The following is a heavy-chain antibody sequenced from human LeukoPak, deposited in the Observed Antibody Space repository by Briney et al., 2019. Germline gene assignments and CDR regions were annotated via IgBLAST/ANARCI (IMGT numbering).Heavy chain of an antibody. CDR1: GFTFSSYD. V-gene: IGHV3-23*01. CDR2: ISGSGGST. J-gene: IGHJ6*02. D-gene: IGHD6-13*01. Sequence: GATLRLSCAASGFTFSSYDMSWVRQAPGKGLEWVSAISGSGGSTSYADSVKGRFTISRDNSKNTLYLQMNSLRAEDTAVYYCAKVALAAAEDYYYGMDVWGQGTTVTVSS. CDR3: AKVALAAAEDYYYGMDV.